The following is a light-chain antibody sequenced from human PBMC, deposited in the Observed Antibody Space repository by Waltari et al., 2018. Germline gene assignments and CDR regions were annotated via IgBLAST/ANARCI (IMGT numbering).Light chain of an antibody. CDR2: NTH. CDR1: SVSLPSNFY. Sequence: QTVVTQEPSFSVSPGGTVTLTCGLSSVSLPSNFYPSWYQQTTVPAPRVVLYNTHPRSSGVPDRLSGSILGNKAALTFRGAQSEDESHYYCLLYVGSAIWVFGGGTKLTVL. V-gene: IGLV8-61*01. CDR3: LLYVGSAIWV. J-gene: IGLJ2*01.